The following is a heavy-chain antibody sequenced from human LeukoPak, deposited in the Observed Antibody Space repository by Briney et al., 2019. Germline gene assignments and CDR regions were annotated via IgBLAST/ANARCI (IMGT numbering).Heavy chain of an antibody. CDR2: ISYDGSNK. V-gene: IGHV3-30*04. CDR1: GFTFSSYA. J-gene: IGHJ6*03. D-gene: IGHD6-25*01. Sequence: GGSLRLSCAASGFTFSSYAMHWVRQAPGKGLEWVAVISYDGSNKYYADSVKGRFTISRDNSKNTLYLQMNSLRAEDTAVYYCARGARIAAARYYYYMDVWGKGTTVTVSS. CDR3: ARGARIAAARYYYYMDV.